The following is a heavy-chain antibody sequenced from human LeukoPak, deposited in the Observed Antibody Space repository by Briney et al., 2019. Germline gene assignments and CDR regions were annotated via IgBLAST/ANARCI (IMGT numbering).Heavy chain of an antibody. CDR1: GGSFSGYY. Sequence: SETLSLTCAVYGGSFSGYYWSWIRQPPGKGLEWIGEINHSGSTNYNPSLKSRVTISVDTSKNQFSLKLSSVTAADTAVYYCARDRSKYYYGSGRYYYYGMDVWGKGTTVTVSS. D-gene: IGHD3-10*01. J-gene: IGHJ6*04. V-gene: IGHV4-34*01. CDR2: INHSGST. CDR3: ARDRSKYYYGSGRYYYYGMDV.